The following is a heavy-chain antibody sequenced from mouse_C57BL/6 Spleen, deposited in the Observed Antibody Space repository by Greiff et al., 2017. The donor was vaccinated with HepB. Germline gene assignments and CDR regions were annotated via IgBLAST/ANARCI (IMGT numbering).Heavy chain of an antibody. Sequence: DVKLVESGEGLVKPGGSLKLSCAASGFTFSSYAMSWVRQTPEKRLEWVAYISSGGDYIYYADTVKGRFTISRDNARHTLYLQMSSLKSEDTAIYYCTRGYYSNYEAWFAYWGQGTLVTVSA. J-gene: IGHJ3*01. CDR1: GFTFSSYA. D-gene: IGHD2-5*01. V-gene: IGHV5-9-1*02. CDR2: ISSGGDYI. CDR3: TRGYYSNYEAWFAY.